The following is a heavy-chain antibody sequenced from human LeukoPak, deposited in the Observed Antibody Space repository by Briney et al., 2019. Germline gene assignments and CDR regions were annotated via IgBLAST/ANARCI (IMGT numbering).Heavy chain of an antibody. CDR1: GYTFTSYD. CDR3: ARCGYSSSWYQDYYYNYYMDV. Sequence: SVKVSCKASGYTFTSYDINWVRQAPGQGLEWMGGIIPIFGTANYAQKFQGRVTITADESTSTAYMELSSLRSEDTAVYYCARCGYSSSWYQDYYYNYYMDVWGKGTTVTVSS. CDR2: IIPIFGTA. V-gene: IGHV1-69*13. J-gene: IGHJ6*03. D-gene: IGHD6-13*01.